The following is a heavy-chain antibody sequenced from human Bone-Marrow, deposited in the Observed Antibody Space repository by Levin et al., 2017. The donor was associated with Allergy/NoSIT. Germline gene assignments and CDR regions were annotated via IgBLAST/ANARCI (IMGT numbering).Heavy chain of an antibody. D-gene: IGHD6-19*01. V-gene: IGHV4-38-2*01. J-gene: IGHJ4*02. Sequence: SETLSLTCAVSGHLINSAYYWAWIRQIPGKGLEWVGTIYSTDDTYFNPSLNNRATISRDTSQNQFSLKVTAVTAADTAVYYCASRTTVAGHSFDFWRQGALLTVSS. CDR1: GHLINSAYY. CDR3: ASRTTVAGHSFDF. CDR2: IYSTDDT.